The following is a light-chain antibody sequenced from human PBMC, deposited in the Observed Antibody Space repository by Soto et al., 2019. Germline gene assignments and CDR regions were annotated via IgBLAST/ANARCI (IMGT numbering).Light chain of an antibody. CDR2: DAS. V-gene: IGKV1-5*01. CDR3: QQYNTGKT. CDR1: QSIRSW. Sequence: DIQMTQSPSTLSASVGDRVTITCRASQSIRSWLAWYQQKPGKAPKLMIYDASSMESGGPSRFSGSGTGKKFIFIISSLQPDDFATYYCQQYNTGKTFGQGTKV. J-gene: IGKJ1*01.